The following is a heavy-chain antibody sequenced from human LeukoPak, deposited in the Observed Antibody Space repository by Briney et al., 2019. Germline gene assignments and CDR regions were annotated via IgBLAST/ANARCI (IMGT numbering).Heavy chain of an antibody. CDR3: ARSTWTTAAAFDI. V-gene: IGHV1-69*05. CDR1: GGTFSSYA. CDR2: FIPIFGTA. J-gene: IGHJ3*02. D-gene: IGHD4-17*01. Sequence: SETVSCKASGGTFSSYAISWVRQAPGPGLGWMGGFIPIFGTANYAQKFQGRVTITTDESTSTAYMELSSLRSEDTAVYYCARSTWTTAAAFDIWGQGTMVTVSS.